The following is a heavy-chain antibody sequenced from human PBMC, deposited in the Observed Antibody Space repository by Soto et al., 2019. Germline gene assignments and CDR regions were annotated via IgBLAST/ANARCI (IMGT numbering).Heavy chain of an antibody. Sequence: ASVKGSCKASGYTFTSYGISWVRQAPGQGLEWMGWISAYNGNTNYAQKLQGRVTMTTDTPTSTAYMGLRSLRSDDTAVYYCARVGPDTAMVTSGYGMDVWGQGTTVTVSS. CDR3: ARVGPDTAMVTSGYGMDV. D-gene: IGHD5-18*01. CDR1: GYTFTSYG. J-gene: IGHJ6*02. CDR2: ISAYNGNT. V-gene: IGHV1-18*04.